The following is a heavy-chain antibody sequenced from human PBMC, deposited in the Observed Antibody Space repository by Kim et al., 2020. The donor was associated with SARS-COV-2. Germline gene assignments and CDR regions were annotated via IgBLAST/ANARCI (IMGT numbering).Heavy chain of an antibody. D-gene: IGHD1-26*01. J-gene: IGHJ6*02. Sequence: SETLSLNCGVYGGSLSGYYWTWIRQPPGKGLEWIGEISPSGGSNKNPSLKSRVAMSLDTSKNQFSLKLSSVTAADTAVYYCARGVGELLGAGYYYGMDVWGQGTTVTVSS. V-gene: IGHV4-34*01. CDR1: GGSLSGYY. CDR3: ARGVGELLGAGYYYGMDV. CDR2: ISPSGGS.